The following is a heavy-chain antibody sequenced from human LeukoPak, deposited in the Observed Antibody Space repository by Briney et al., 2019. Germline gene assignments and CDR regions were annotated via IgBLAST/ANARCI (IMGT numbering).Heavy chain of an antibody. CDR1: GFTFSSYA. V-gene: IGHV3-23*01. D-gene: IGHD6-6*01. CDR3: AMYSSSPDY. J-gene: IGHJ4*02. CDR2: ISGSGGST. Sequence: LPGGSLRLSCAASGFTFSSYAMSSVRQAPGKGLEWVSAISGSGGSTYYADSVKDRFTISRDNSKNTLYVQMNSLRAEDTAVYYCAMYSSSPDYWGQGTLVTASS.